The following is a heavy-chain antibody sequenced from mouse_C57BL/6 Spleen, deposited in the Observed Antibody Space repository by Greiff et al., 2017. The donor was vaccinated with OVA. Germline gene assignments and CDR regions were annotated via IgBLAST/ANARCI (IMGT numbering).Heavy chain of an antibody. CDR2: ISSGSSTI. D-gene: IGHD2-4*01. V-gene: IGHV5-17*01. Sequence: EVKVVESGGGLVKPGGSLKLSCAASGFTFSDYGMHWVRQAPEKGLEWVAYISSGSSTIYYADTVKGRFTISKDNAKNTLFLQMTSLRSEDTAMYYCARGEDYDPFAYWGQGTLVTVSA. CDR3: ARGEDYDPFAY. CDR1: GFTFSDYG. J-gene: IGHJ3*01.